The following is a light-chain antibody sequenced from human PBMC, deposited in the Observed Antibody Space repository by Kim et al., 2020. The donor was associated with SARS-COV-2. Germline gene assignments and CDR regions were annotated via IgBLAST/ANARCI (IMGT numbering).Light chain of an antibody. V-gene: IGLV2-23*02. Sequence: GQSSTISCTGTSSDVGSYNLVSGYQQHAGKAPKLMIDEVSDRPSGVSNRFSGSKSGNTASLTISGLLAEDEADYYCCSYAGGTNWVFCGGTQLTVL. CDR3: CSYAGGTNWV. J-gene: IGLJ3*02. CDR2: EVS. CDR1: SSDVGSYNL.